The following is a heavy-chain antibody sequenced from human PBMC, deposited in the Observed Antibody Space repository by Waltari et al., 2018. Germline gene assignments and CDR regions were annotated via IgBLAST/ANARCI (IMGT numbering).Heavy chain of an antibody. CDR1: GFSIGSFG. CDR3: AKDAFGNTYLDH. J-gene: IGHJ4*02. Sequence: QVQLVESGGGVVQPGMSLRLSCAASGFSIGSFGMHWVRQAPGKGLEWVAFIFFGGGDTFYADSVRGRFTISRDNSKNTLYLDINSLRLDDTAIYYCAKDAFGNTYLDHWGQGTLVTVSS. V-gene: IGHV3-30*19. CDR2: IFFGGGDT. D-gene: IGHD3-10*01.